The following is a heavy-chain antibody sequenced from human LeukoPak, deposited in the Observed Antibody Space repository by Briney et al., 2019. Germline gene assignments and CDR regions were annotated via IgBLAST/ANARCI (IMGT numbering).Heavy chain of an antibody. V-gene: IGHV3-23*01. CDR3: TKDGISGWYGNHFDF. J-gene: IGHJ4*02. CDR1: GFTFSSYA. CDR2: IRGSGDIT. D-gene: IGHD6-19*01. Sequence: PGGSLRLSCAASGFTFSSYAMNWVRQAPGKGLEWVSTIRGSGDITYYADSVKGRFTISRDNSKNTLYPQISSLRAEDTAIYYCTKDGISGWYGNHFDFWGQGILVTGSS.